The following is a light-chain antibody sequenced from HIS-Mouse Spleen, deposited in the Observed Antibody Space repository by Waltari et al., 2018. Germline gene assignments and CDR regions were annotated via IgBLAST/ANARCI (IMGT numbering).Light chain of an antibody. Sequence: SYELTQPPSVSVSPGQTARITCSGDALPKKYAYWYQQKSGQAPVLVIYEDSKRPSGTPERFSGCRSGTMATLTISGAQVEDEADYYCYSTDSSGNHRVFGGGTKLTVL. CDR1: ALPKKY. V-gene: IGLV3-10*01. J-gene: IGLJ2*01. CDR2: EDS. CDR3: YSTDSSGNHRV.